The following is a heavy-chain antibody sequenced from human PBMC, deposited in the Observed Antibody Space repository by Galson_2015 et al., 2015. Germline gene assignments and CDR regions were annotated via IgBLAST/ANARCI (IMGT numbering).Heavy chain of an antibody. D-gene: IGHD6-19*01. V-gene: IGHV6-1*01. J-gene: IGHJ6*02. Sequence: CAISGDSVSSNSAAWNWIRQSSSRGLEWLGRTYYRSKWYNDYAVSVKSRITINPDTSKNQFSLQLNSVTPEDTAVYYCAKEGASGWAHYYYYGMDVWGQGTTVTVSS. CDR1: GDSVSSNSAA. CDR3: AKEGASGWAHYYYYGMDV. CDR2: TYYRSKWYN.